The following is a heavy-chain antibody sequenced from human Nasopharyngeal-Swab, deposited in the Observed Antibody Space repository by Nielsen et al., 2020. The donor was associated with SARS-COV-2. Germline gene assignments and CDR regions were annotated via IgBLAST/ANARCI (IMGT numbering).Heavy chain of an antibody. D-gene: IGHD1-26*01. J-gene: IGHJ3*02. CDR3: AREGGTYGAFDI. Sequence: SETLSLTCTVSGGSISSSSYYWGWIRQPPGKGLEWIGSFYYSGSTNYNPSLKSRVTISVDTSKNQFSLKLSSVTAADTAVYYCAREGGTYGAFDIWGQGTMVTVSS. V-gene: IGHV4-39*07. CDR2: FYYSGST. CDR1: GGSISSSSYY.